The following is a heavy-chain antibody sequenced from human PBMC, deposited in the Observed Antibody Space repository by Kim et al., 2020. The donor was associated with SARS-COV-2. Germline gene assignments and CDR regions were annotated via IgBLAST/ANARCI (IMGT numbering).Heavy chain of an antibody. J-gene: IGHJ4*02. Sequence: GGSLRLSCAASGFTFSSYSMNWVRQAPGKGLEWVSYISSSSSTIYYADSVKGRFTISRDNAKNSLYLQMNSLRAEDTAVYYCASLWLRKGYDYWGQGTLVTVSS. CDR1: GFTFSSYS. D-gene: IGHD5-12*01. CDR3: ASLWLRKGYDY. V-gene: IGHV3-48*04. CDR2: ISSSSSTI.